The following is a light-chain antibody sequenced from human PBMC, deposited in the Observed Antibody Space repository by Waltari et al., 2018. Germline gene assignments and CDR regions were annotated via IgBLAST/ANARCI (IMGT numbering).Light chain of an antibody. CDR1: SSNIGSNY. CDR3: AAWDDSLSGWV. CDR2: RNN. J-gene: IGLJ3*02. V-gene: IGLV1-47*01. Sequence: QSVLTQPPSASGTPGQRVTISCSGRSSNIGSNYVYWYQQLPGTAPNLLIYRNNQRPSGVPHRFSGSKSGTSASLAISGLRSEDESDYYCAAWDDSLSGWVFGGGTKLTVL.